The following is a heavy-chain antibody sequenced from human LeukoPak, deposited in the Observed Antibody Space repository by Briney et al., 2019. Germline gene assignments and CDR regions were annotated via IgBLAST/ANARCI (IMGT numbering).Heavy chain of an antibody. Sequence: ASVKVSCKASGGTFSSYAISWVRQAPGQGLEWMGWINTNTGNPTYAQGFTGRFVFSLDTSVSTAYLQISSLKAEDTAVYYCAREEPVVAARSQADYWGQGTLVTVSS. V-gene: IGHV7-4-1*02. CDR1: GGTFSSYA. D-gene: IGHD1-14*01. CDR2: INTNTGNP. J-gene: IGHJ4*02. CDR3: AREEPVVAARSQADY.